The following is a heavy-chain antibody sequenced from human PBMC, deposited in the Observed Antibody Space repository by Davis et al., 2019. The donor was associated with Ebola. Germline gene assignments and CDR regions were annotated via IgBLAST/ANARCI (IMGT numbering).Heavy chain of an antibody. CDR3: AKDRPWFDP. CDR1: GFTFSSYS. Sequence: GGSLRLSCAASGFTFSSYSMNWVRQAPGKGLEWVSPISSSSSYIYYADSVEGRFTISRDNSKNTLFLQMNSLRPEDTALYYCAKDRPWFDPWGQGTLVTVSS. V-gene: IGHV3-21*01. CDR2: ISSSSSYI. J-gene: IGHJ5*02.